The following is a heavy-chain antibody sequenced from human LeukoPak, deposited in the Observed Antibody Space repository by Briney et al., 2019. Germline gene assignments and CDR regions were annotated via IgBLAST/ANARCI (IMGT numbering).Heavy chain of an antibody. CDR2: ISSSSSYI. J-gene: IGHJ4*02. Sequence: GGSLRLSCAASGFTFSSYSMNWVRQAPGKGLEWVSSISSSSSYIYYADSVKGRFTISRDNAKNSLYLQMNSLRAEDTAVYYCARDPAAAGHTLDYWGQGTLVTVSS. CDR1: GFTFSSYS. V-gene: IGHV3-21*01. CDR3: ARDPAAAGHTLDY. D-gene: IGHD6-13*01.